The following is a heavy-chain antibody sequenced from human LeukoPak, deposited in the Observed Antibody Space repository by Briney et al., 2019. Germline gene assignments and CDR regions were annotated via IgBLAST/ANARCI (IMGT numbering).Heavy chain of an antibody. V-gene: IGHV1-69*13. CDR2: IIPIFGTA. Sequence: SVKVSCKASGGTFSSYAISWVRQAPGQGLEWMGGIIPIFGTANYAQKFQGRVTITADESTSTAYMELSSLRSEDTAVYHCARLWFGPVDLYGMDVWGQGTTVTVSS. CDR3: ARLWFGPVDLYGMDV. CDR1: GGTFSSYA. D-gene: IGHD3-10*01. J-gene: IGHJ6*02.